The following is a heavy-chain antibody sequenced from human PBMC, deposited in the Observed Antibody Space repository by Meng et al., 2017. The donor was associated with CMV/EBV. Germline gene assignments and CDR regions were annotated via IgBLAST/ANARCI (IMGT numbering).Heavy chain of an antibody. V-gene: IGHV1-2*02. CDR2: INPNSGGT. J-gene: IGHJ6*02. Sequence: ASVKVSCKASGYTFTGYYMHWVRQAPGQGLEWMGWINPNSGGTNYAQKFQGRVTMTRDTSISTAYMELSRLRSDDTAVYYCARDQSSTSYCYYGMDVWGQGTTVTVSS. CDR3: ARDQSSTSYCYYGMDV. D-gene: IGHD2-2*01. CDR1: GYTFTGYY.